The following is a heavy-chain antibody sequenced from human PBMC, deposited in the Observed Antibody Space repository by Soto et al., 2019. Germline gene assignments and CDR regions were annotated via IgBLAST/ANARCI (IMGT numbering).Heavy chain of an antibody. CDR3: ARDCEPYAYGAYYDAFEI. Sequence: QVQLVQSGAEVKKPGSSVKVSCKASGGTFSSYTISWVRQAPGQGLEWMGRIIPILGIANYAQKFQGRVTMTGDKSTSTADMELSSLRSEDTAVYYCARDCEPYAYGAYYDAFEIWGQGTMVTVSS. CDR2: IIPILGIA. V-gene: IGHV1-69*08. D-gene: IGHD4-17*01. J-gene: IGHJ3*02. CDR1: GGTFSSYT.